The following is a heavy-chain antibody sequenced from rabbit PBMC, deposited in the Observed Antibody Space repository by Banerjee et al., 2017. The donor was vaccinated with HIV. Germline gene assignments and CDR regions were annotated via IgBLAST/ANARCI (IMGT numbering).Heavy chain of an antibody. Sequence: QQQLVESGGGLVKPEGSLTLTCKASGNDFSAYAISWVRQAPGKGLEWIACVYAGSDSRTYYASWAKGRFILSKTSSTTVTLQMTSLTAADTATYFCAREDYAGYGFFNLWGPGTLVTVS. J-gene: IGHJ4*01. CDR2: VYAGSDSRT. D-gene: IGHD7-1*01. CDR1: GNDFSAYA. CDR3: AREDYAGYGFFNL. V-gene: IGHV1S45*01.